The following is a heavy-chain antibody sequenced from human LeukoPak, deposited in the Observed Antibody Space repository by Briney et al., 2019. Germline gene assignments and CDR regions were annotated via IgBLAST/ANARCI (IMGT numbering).Heavy chain of an antibody. J-gene: IGHJ4*02. V-gene: IGHV4-39*01. CDR1: GGSISSGDYY. Sequence: PSETLSLTCTVSGGSISSGDYYWSWIRRPPGKELEWIGSIHYSGTTYYKPSLKSRVTISVDTSKNQFSLKLTSVSAEDTAIYYCARQEGRFDYWGQGTLVTVSS. CDR2: IHYSGTT. CDR3: ARQEGRFDY.